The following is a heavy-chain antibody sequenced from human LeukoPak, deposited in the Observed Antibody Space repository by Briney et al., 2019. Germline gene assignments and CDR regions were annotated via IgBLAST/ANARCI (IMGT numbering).Heavy chain of an antibody. CDR1: GGSISSYY. J-gene: IGHJ4*02. CDR2: IYYSGST. Sequence: SETLSLTCTVSGGSISSYYWSWIRQPPGKGLEWIGYIYYSGSTNYNPSLKSRVTISVDTSKNQFSLKLTSVTAADTAVYYCARYRGTYGYYFDYWGQGKLVIVSS. CDR3: ARYRGTYGYYFDY. V-gene: IGHV4-59*01. D-gene: IGHD5-24*01.